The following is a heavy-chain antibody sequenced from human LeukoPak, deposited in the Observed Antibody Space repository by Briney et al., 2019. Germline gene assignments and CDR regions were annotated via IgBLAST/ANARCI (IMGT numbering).Heavy chain of an antibody. J-gene: IGHJ4*02. Sequence: GASVKVSCKASGYTFTGYYMHWVRQAPGQGLEWMGWINPNSGGTNYAQKFQGRVTMTTDTSTSTAYMELRSLRSDDTAVYYCARDRARGHPIDYWGQGTLVTVSS. CDR3: ARDRARGHPIDY. CDR2: INPNSGGT. V-gene: IGHV1-2*02. CDR1: GYTFTGYY.